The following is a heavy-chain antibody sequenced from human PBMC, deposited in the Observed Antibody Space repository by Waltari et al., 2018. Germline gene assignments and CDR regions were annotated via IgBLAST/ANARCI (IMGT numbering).Heavy chain of an antibody. Sequence: QLQLQESGPGLVKPSETLSLTCTVSGGSISSSSYYWGWIRQPPGKGLEWIGSIYYSGSTYHNPSLKSRVTISVDTSKNQFSLKLSSVTAADTAVYYCASYVKYSSSAPPYWYFDLWGRGTLVTVSS. CDR2: IYYSGST. J-gene: IGHJ2*01. CDR3: ASYVKYSSSAPPYWYFDL. CDR1: GGSISSSSYY. V-gene: IGHV4-39*01. D-gene: IGHD6-6*01.